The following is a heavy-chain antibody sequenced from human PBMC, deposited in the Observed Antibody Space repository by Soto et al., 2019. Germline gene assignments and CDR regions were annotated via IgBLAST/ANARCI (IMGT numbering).Heavy chain of an antibody. D-gene: IGHD2-15*01. CDR1: GGTFSSYT. V-gene: IGHV1-69*02. CDR3: ARRYCSGGSCYGGIGYFDY. Sequence: QVQLVQSGAEVKKPGSSVKVSCKASGGTFSSYTISWVRQAPGQGLEWMGRIIPILGIANYAQKFQGRVTITADKSTSTADMELRSRRSEDTAVYYCARRYCSGGSCYGGIGYFDYWGQGTLVTVSS. J-gene: IGHJ4*02. CDR2: IIPILGIA.